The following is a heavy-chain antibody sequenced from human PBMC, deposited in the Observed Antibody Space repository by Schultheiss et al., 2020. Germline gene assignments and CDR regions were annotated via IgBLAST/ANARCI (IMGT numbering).Heavy chain of an antibody. CDR2: MNPKSGNT. CDR1: GYNFTNYD. V-gene: IGHV1-8*01. Sequence: ASVKVSCKASGYNFTNYDMNWLRQAPGQRPEWMGWMNPKSGNTGYVQKFQGRVTMTRNTSIRTAYMELSSLRSEDTAVYYCARGLRYSSSSGEDYWGQGTLGTVAS. CDR3: ARGLRYSSSSGEDY. D-gene: IGHD6-6*01. J-gene: IGHJ4*02.